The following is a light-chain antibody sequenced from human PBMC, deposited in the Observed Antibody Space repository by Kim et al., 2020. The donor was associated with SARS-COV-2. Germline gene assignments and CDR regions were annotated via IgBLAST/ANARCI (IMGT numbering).Light chain of an antibody. CDR3: SAWDRSLSAWV. J-gene: IGLJ3*02. CDR2: RNN. CDR1: SNNVGDQG. Sequence: HTATLTCAGDSNNVGDQGATWLQQHQGHPPKLLCYRNNNRPSGISERFSASRSGNTVSLTITGLQPDDEADYYCSAWDRSLSAWVFGGGTQLTVL. V-gene: IGLV10-54*04.